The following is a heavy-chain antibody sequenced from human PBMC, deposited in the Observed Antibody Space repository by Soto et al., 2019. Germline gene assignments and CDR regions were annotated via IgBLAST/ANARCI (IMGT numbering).Heavy chain of an antibody. CDR3: ARSSVLYSTSSWFVP. Sequence: QTGGSLRLSCAASGFTFSSYAMSWVRQAPGKGLERVSAISGSGGSTYYADSVKGRFTISRDNSKNTLYLQMNSLRAEDTAVYYCARSSVLYSTSSWFVPWGQGTLVTVSS. V-gene: IGHV3-23*01. CDR1: GFTFSSYA. D-gene: IGHD6-6*01. J-gene: IGHJ5*02. CDR2: ISGSGGST.